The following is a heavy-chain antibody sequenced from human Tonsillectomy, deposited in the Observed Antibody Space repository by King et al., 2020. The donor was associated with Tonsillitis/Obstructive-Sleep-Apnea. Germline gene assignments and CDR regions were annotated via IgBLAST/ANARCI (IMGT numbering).Heavy chain of an antibody. CDR2: ISYDGSNK. J-gene: IGHJ4*02. Sequence: VQLVESGGGVVQTGRSLRLSCAASGFTFSSYAMHWVRQAPGKGQEWVAVISYDGSNKYYADSVKGRFTISRDNSKNTLYMQMNSLRAEDTAVYYCARDTRGVADYWGQGTLVTVSS. V-gene: IGHV3-30*04. D-gene: IGHD2-15*01. CDR1: GFTFSSYA. CDR3: ARDTRGVADY.